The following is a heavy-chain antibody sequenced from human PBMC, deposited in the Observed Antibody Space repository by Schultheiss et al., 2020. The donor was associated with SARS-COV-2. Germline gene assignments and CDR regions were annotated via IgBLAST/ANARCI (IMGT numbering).Heavy chain of an antibody. CDR3: AKGAGENSNFES. Sequence: GGSLRLSCAASGFTFSSYAMHWVRQAPGKGLEWVTIISYDGSNTYYADSVKGRFTISRDNSKDTLYLQMNSLRADDTAIYYCAKGAGENSNFESWGRGTLVTVSS. V-gene: IGHV3-30*04. D-gene: IGHD3-10*01. CDR1: GFTFSSYA. J-gene: IGHJ4*02. CDR2: ISYDGSNT.